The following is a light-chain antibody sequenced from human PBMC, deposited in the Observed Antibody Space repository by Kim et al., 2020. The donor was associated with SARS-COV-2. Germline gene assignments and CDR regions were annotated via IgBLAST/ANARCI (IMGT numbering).Light chain of an antibody. CDR3: AAWEDSLSGPV. J-gene: IGLJ2*01. Sequence: XRFTISYSGGSAHIGINIRDEYQQLPGTAPKLLFYSTNKRPSGVPDRFSGSKSGTSASLAISGLRSEDEADYYCAAWEDSLSGPVFGGGTQLTVL. CDR2: STN. CDR1: SAHIGINI. V-gene: IGLV1-47*01.